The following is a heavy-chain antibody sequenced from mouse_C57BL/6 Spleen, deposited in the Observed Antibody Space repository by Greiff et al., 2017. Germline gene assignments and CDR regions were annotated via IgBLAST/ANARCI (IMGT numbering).Heavy chain of an antibody. CDR3: ARLTVWFAY. J-gene: IGHJ3*01. Sequence: EVMLVESGGGLVQPGGSLSLSCAASGFTFTDYYMSWVRQPPGKALEWLGFIRNKANGYTTEYSASVKGRFTISRDNSQSILYLQMNALRADDSATYYCARLTVWFAYWGQGTLVTVSA. CDR2: IRNKANGYTT. D-gene: IGHD4-1*01. V-gene: IGHV7-3*01. CDR1: GFTFTDYY.